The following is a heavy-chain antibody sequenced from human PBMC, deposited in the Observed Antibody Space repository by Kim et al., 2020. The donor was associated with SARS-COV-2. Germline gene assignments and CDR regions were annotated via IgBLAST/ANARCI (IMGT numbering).Heavy chain of an antibody. Sequence: GTTDYHPSLRGRVTISIDTSKNQFSLNLRSVTAADTAVYYCARGSPVADNWGQGTLVTVSS. CDR2: GTT. CDR3: ARGSPVADN. J-gene: IGHJ4*02. V-gene: IGHV4-59*09.